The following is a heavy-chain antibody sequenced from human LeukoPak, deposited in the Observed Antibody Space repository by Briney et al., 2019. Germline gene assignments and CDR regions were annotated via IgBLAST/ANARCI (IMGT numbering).Heavy chain of an antibody. Sequence: ASVKVSCKASGYTFTGYYMHWVRRAPGQGLEWMGWINPNSGGTNYAQKFQGRVTMTRDTSISTAYMELSRLRSDDTAVYYCARGAAYYYDSSGYFDYWGQGTLVTVSS. D-gene: IGHD3-22*01. J-gene: IGHJ4*02. CDR3: ARGAAYYYDSSGYFDY. V-gene: IGHV1-2*02. CDR1: GYTFTGYY. CDR2: INPNSGGT.